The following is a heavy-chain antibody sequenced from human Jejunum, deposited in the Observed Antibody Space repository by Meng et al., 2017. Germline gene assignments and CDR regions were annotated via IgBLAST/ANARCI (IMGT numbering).Heavy chain of an antibody. V-gene: IGHV6-1*01. J-gene: IGHJ4*02. CDR1: GDSVSSTGAG. D-gene: IGHD1/OR15-1a*01. CDR3: ARDYGTSRPFEY. CDR2: TYYRSTWDN. Sequence: QVALEPRGPGLEKPSQPLSLTCAMSGDSVSSTGAGWNWIRQSPSRGLEWLGRTYYRSTWDNDYAVLLKGQIDINPDTSKNHFFLQLNSVTPEDTAVYYCARDYGTSRPFEYWGQGILVTVSS.